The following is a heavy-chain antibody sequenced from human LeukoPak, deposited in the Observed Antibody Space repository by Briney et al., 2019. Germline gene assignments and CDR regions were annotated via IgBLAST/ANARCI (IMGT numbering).Heavy chain of an antibody. CDR1: GFSVSNNY. V-gene: IGHV3-66*01. D-gene: IGHD5-18*01. CDR2: IYGADNT. CDR3: ARAGVTFFGYYFDY. J-gene: IGHJ4*02. Sequence: GRSLRLSCAASGFSVSNNYMSWVRQAPGKGLEWVSVIYGADNTYYADSVRGRFTVSRDNSKNTVYLQMNSLRAEDSAVYYCARAGVTFFGYYFDYWGQGALVTVSS.